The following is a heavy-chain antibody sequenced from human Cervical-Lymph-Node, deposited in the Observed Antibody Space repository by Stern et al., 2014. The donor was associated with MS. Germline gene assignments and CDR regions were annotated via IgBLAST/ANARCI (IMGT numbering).Heavy chain of an antibody. CDR3: VRERTDYFDY. V-gene: IGHV1-3*01. CDR2: INAGNANT. CDR1: GYTFTSYA. Sequence: QVPLMQSGAEVKEPGASVKVSCKASGYTFTSYAIHWVRQAPGQGLEWMGWINAGNANTKYSQKFQGRVTITRDTSASTAYMEMSSLRSEDTAVYYCVRERTDYFDYWGQGTLVTVSS. J-gene: IGHJ4*02.